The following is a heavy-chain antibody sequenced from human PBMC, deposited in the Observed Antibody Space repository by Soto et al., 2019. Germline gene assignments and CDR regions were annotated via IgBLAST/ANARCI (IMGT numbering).Heavy chain of an antibody. J-gene: IGHJ4*02. Sequence: VSCKASGGTFSSYAISWVRQAPGQGLEWMGGIIPIFGTANYAQKFQGRVTITADESTSTAYMELSSLRSEDTAVYYCARDATGNTVTQFDYWGQGTLVTVSS. V-gene: IGHV1-69*01. CDR1: GGTFSSYA. CDR3: ARDATGNTVTQFDY. CDR2: IIPIFGTA. D-gene: IGHD4-17*01.